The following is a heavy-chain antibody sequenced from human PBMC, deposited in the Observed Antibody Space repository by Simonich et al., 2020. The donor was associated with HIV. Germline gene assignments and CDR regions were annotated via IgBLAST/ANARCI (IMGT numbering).Heavy chain of an antibody. J-gene: IGHJ1*01. CDR3: ARLTAGGLGEYFQH. V-gene: IGHV4-34*01. D-gene: IGHD6-13*01. CDR2: INHRGST. Sequence: QVQLQQWGAGLLKPSETLSLTCAVYGGSFSGYYGSWIRQPPGKGLEWIGEINHRGSTNSNPSLKSRATISVDTSKNQFSLKLSSVTAADTAVYYCARLTAGGLGEYFQHWGQGTLVTVSS. CDR1: GGSFSGYY.